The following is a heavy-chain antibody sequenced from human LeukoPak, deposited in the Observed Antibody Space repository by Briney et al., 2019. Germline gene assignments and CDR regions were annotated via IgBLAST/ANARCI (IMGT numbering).Heavy chain of an antibody. CDR1: GFTFDDYA. CDR2: ISWNSGSI. D-gene: IGHD2-15*01. V-gene: IGHV3-9*01. J-gene: IGHJ4*02. CDR3: ARETYYCSGGSCYPAVDY. Sequence: GGSLRLSCAASGFTFDDYAMHWVRQAPGKDLEWVSGISWNSGSIGYADSVKGRFTISRDNSKNTLYLQMNSLRAEDTAVYYCARETYYCSGGSCYPAVDYWGQGTLVTVSS.